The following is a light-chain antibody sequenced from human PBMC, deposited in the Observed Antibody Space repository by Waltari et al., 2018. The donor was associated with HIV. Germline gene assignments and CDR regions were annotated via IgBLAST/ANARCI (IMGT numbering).Light chain of an antibody. CDR3: LQDGSFPLT. Sequence: AIQFTQSPSPLSVSVRDRVTLTCRASQVIGNDLGWYQQKPGQAPKALIYAASSLQTGIPSRFSGSRSGTDFTLTISSLQTEDSATYYCLQDGSFPLTFGPGTKVDV. J-gene: IGKJ3*01. V-gene: IGKV1-6*01. CDR1: QVIGND. CDR2: AAS.